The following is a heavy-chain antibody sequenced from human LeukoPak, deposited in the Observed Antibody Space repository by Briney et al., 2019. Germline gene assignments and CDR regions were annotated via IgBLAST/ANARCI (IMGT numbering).Heavy chain of an antibody. CDR2: IYTSGST. Sequence: PSQTLSLTCTVSGGSISSGSYYWSWIRQPAGKGLEWIGHIYTSGSTNYNPSLKSRVTISVDTSKNQFSLKLSSVTAADTAVYYCARQRGHDYWGQGTLVTVSS. J-gene: IGHJ4*02. D-gene: IGHD5-24*01. V-gene: IGHV4-61*09. CDR1: GGSISSGSYY. CDR3: ARQRGHDY.